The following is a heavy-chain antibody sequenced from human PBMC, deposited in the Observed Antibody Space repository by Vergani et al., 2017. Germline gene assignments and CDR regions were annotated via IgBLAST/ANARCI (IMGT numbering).Heavy chain of an antibody. V-gene: IGHV3-64D*06. CDR1: GFTFSSYA. CDR3: VKGTSYDFGSGYCDY. CDR2: ISSNGGST. Sequence: EVQLVESGGGLVQPGGSLRLSCSASGFTFSSYAMHWVRQAPGKGLEYVSAISSNGGSTYYADSVKGRFTISRDNSKNTLYLQMSSLRAEDTAVYYCVKGTSYDFGSGYCDYWGQGTLVTVSS. J-gene: IGHJ4*02. D-gene: IGHD3-3*01.